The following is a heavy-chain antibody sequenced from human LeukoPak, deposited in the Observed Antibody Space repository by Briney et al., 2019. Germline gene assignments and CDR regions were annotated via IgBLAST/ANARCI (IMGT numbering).Heavy chain of an antibody. CDR1: GYTFTGYY. CDR3: ARDKSLADPYFFDY. V-gene: IGHV1-2*02. Sequence: GASVKFSCKASGYTFTGYYIHWVRQAPGQGLEWMGWINPNSGGANYAQNFQGRVTLTRDTSISAAYMDLHSLRSDDTAVYFCARDKSLADPYFFDYWGQGTLVTVSS. CDR2: INPNSGGA. J-gene: IGHJ4*02.